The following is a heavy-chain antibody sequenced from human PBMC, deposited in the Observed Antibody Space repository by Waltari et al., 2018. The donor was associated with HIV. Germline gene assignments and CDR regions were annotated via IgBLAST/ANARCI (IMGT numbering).Heavy chain of an antibody. J-gene: IGHJ4*02. CDR2: IYHSGST. CDR1: GYSISSGYY. CDR3: ARGIDDY. V-gene: IGHV4-38-2*01. Sequence: QVQLQESGPGLVKPSETLSLTCAVSGYSISSGYYWGWIRQPPGKGLEWIGSIYHSGSTYYNPSLKSRVTISVDTSKNQFSLKLSSVTAADTAVYYCARGIDDYWGQGTLVTVSS.